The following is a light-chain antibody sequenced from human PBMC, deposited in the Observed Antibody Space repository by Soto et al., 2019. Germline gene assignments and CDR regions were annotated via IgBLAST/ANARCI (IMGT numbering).Light chain of an antibody. CDR1: SSDVGGYNY. Sequence: QSALTQPPSASGSPGQSVTISCTGTSSDVGGYNYVSWYQQHPGKAPKLMIYEVSKRPSGVPDRFSGSKSGNTAYLTVSGLQAEDEADYYCSSYAGSNNPVVFGGGTKVTVL. CDR2: EVS. J-gene: IGLJ2*01. CDR3: SSYAGSNNPVV. V-gene: IGLV2-8*01.